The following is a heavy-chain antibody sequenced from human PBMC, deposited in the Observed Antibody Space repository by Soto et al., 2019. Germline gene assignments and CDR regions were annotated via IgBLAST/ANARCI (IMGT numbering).Heavy chain of an antibody. CDR3: ARGGYSGYDFGVEYYYYMDV. CDR2: IYYSGST. D-gene: IGHD5-12*01. V-gene: IGHV4-59*01. Sequence: SETLSLTCTVSGGSISSYYWSWIRQPPGKGLEWIGYIYYSGSTNYNPSLKSRVTISVDTSKNQFSLKLSSVTAADTAVYYCARGGYSGYDFGVEYYYYMDVWGKGTTVTVSS. CDR1: GGSISSYY. J-gene: IGHJ6*03.